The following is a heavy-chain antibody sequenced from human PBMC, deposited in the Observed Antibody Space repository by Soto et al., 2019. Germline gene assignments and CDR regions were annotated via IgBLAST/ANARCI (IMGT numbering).Heavy chain of an antibody. Sequence: EVQLVESGGGLIQPGGSLRLSCAASGFNFIRKYMIWVRQAPGKGLEWVSILYSGGTTYYADSVKGRFTISRDTSENTLYRQMNSLRAEDTAVYYCARGLYDSGRFYFDFWGQGTLVTVSS. CDR3: ARGLYDSGRFYFDF. J-gene: IGHJ4*02. D-gene: IGHD3-10*01. CDR2: LYSGGTT. CDR1: GFNFIRKY. V-gene: IGHV3-53*01.